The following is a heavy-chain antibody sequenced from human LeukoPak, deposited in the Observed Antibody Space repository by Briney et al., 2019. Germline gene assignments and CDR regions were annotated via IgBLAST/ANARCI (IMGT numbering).Heavy chain of an antibody. J-gene: IGHJ4*02. Sequence: GGSLRLSCAATGFTFSSYGMHWVRQAPGKGLEWVAAISYDGSNKYYADSVKGRFTISRDNSKNTLYLQMNSLRAEDTAVYYCAKERYYDSSGYYSKSYIDHWGQGTLVTVSS. D-gene: IGHD3-22*01. CDR2: ISYDGSNK. CDR1: GFTFSSYG. V-gene: IGHV3-30*18. CDR3: AKERYYDSSGYYSKSYIDH.